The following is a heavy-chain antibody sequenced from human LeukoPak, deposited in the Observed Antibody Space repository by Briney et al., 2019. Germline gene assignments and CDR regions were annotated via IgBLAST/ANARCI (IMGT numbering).Heavy chain of an antibody. CDR1: GFTFNTYN. V-gene: IGHV3-21*01. D-gene: IGHD3-16*01. Sequence: GGSLRLSCAASGFTFNTYNMNWVRQAPGEGLEWVSSIVSTSSLMSYSDSVKGRFTISRDNAKNSVYLQMNSLRAEDTAVYYCARDFRDTSLITYPYFMDVWGKGTTVTVSS. CDR2: IVSTSSLM. CDR3: ARDFRDTSLITYPYFMDV. J-gene: IGHJ6*03.